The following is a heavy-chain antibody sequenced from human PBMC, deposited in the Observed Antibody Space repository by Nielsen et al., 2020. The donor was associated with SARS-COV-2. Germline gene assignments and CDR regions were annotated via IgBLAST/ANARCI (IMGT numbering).Heavy chain of an antibody. D-gene: IGHD4-23*01. CDR2: ISWNSGSI. CDR1: GFTFDDYA. CDR3: AKDIGGSSFGYDY. V-gene: IGHV3-9*01. J-gene: IGHJ4*02. Sequence: SCAASGFTFDDYAMHWVRQAPGKGLEWVSGISWNSGSIGYADSVKGRFTISRDNAKNSLYLQMNSLRAEDTALYYCAKDIGGSSFGYDYWGQGTLVTVSS.